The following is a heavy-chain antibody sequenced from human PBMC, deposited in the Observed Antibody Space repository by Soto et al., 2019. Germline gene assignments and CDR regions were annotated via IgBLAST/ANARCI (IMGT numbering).Heavy chain of an antibody. V-gene: IGHV3-30*04. Sequence: GGSLRLSCAASGFTFNRHAINWVRQAPGKGLEWVAVISKDGSNIYYVDSVKGRFTISRDNSKNTLYLQMNSLRDEDTAVYYCVRSRCGAVADSFDYWGQGTLVTVSS. J-gene: IGHJ4*02. CDR1: GFTFNRHA. D-gene: IGHD2-21*01. CDR3: VRSRCGAVADSFDY. CDR2: ISKDGSNI.